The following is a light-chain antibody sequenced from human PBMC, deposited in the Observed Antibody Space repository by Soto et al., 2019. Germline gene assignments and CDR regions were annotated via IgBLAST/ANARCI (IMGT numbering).Light chain of an antibody. Sequence: AIRMTQSPSSFSASTGDRVTITCRASQGISSYLAWYQQKPGKAPKLLIYAASTLQSGVPSRFSGSGSGTDFTLTISGLQSEDFATYYCQQYYSYPPTFGQGTKLEI. V-gene: IGKV1-8*01. CDR2: AAS. J-gene: IGKJ2*01. CDR3: QQYYSYPPT. CDR1: QGISSY.